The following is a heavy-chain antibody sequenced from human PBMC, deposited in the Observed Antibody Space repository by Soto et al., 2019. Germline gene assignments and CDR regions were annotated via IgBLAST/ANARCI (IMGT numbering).Heavy chain of an antibody. V-gene: IGHV4-34*01. Sequence: SETLSLTCTVSGGSISSYYWSWIRQPPGKGLEWIGEINHSGSTNYNPSLKSRVTISVDTSKNQFSLKLSSVTAADTAVYYCGRGNGGFCRGGTCGIDVFYIWAQGKMFTFSS. J-gene: IGHJ3*02. CDR3: GRGNGGFCRGGTCGIDVFYI. D-gene: IGHD2-15*01. CDR2: INHSGST. CDR1: GGSISSYY.